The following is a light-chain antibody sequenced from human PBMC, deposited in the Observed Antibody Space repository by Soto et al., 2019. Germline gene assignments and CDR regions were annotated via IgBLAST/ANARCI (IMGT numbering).Light chain of an antibody. CDR2: ELN. V-gene: IGLV2-14*01. Sequence: QSALTQPASVSGSPGQSITISCSGITSDVGGYNFVSWYEVHPGKAPKLLIYELNKRPSGVSDRFSGSKSGTSASLAISGLQSEDEADYYCAAWDDSLHGYVFGTGTKLTVL. CDR1: TSDVGGYNF. CDR3: AAWDDSLHGYV. J-gene: IGLJ1*01.